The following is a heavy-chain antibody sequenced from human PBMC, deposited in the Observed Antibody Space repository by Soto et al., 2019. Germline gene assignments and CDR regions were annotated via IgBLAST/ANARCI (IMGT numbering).Heavy chain of an antibody. CDR3: AKNSEWELLLPFDY. Sequence: EVQLLESGGGLVQPGGSLRLSCAASGFTFSSYAMSWVRQAPEKGLEWVSAISGSGGSTYYADSVKGRFTISRDNSKNSLYLPMNSLSAEDTAVYYCAKNSEWELLLPFDYWGQGTLVTVSS. CDR2: ISGSGGST. V-gene: IGHV3-23*01. J-gene: IGHJ4*02. D-gene: IGHD1-26*01. CDR1: GFTFSSYA.